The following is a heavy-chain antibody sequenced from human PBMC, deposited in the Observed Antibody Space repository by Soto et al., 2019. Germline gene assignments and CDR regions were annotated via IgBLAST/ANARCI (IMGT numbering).Heavy chain of an antibody. CDR3: ANSRAYDYGEYFDY. Sequence: GGSLRLSCAASGFTFSSYGMHWVRQAPGKGLEWVAVISYDGSNKYYADSVKGRFTISRDNSKNTLYLQMNSLRAEDTAAYHCANSRAYDYGEYFDYWGQGTLVTVSS. CDR2: ISYDGSNK. V-gene: IGHV3-30*18. D-gene: IGHD4-17*01. J-gene: IGHJ4*02. CDR1: GFTFSSYG.